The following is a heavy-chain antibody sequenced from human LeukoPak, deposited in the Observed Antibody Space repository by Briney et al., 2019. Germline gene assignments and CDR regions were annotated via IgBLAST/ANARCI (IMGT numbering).Heavy chain of an antibody. CDR2: MYISGST. CDR3: ARDTSSGWYYFDY. CDR1: GVSMSSYY. J-gene: IGHJ4*02. V-gene: IGHV4-4*07. D-gene: IGHD6-19*01. Sequence: WEALSLTCTVSGVSMSSYYWSWIRQPAGKGLEWIGRMYISGSTNYNPSLKSRDTMSVDTSKNQFSLKLSSVTAADTAVYYCARDTSSGWYYFDYWGQGTLVTVSS.